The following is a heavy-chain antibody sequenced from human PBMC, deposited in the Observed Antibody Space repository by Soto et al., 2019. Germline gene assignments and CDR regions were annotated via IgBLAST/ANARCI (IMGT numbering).Heavy chain of an antibody. CDR3: ARHGIRYCTNGVCYTEAFDI. D-gene: IGHD2-8*01. J-gene: IGHJ3*02. Sequence: SETLSLTCTVSGGSISSSSFYWGWVRQAPGKGLEWITSIHFHSGNTYYNPSLKSRVTISVDTSKNQFFLTLSSVTAADTAVYYCARHGIRYCTNGVCYTEAFDIWGQGTMVTVSS. CDR2: IHFHSGNT. V-gene: IGHV4-39*01. CDR1: GGSISSSSFY.